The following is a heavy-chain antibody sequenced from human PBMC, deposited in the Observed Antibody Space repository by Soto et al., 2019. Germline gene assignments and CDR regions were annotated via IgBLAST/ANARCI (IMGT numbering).Heavy chain of an antibody. CDR3: VKRCILVDPT. J-gene: IGHJ4*02. CDR2: IDNGGNT. V-gene: IGHV4-39*01. Sequence: SETLSLTCTVSGRTFSINADFWYLAWIRQPPGKGLEWIGSIDNGGNTYYNPPLKSQVIISADTSKNQFSLSLNSVTAADTAVYYCVKRCILVDPTWGQGILVTVSS. CDR1: GRTFSINADF. D-gene: IGHD2-21*01.